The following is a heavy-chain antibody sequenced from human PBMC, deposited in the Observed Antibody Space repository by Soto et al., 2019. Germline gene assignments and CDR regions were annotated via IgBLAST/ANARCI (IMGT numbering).Heavy chain of an antibody. Sequence: QMLLQESGPGLLKPSQTLSLACTVSGDSVNSGSYYWSWIRQLPGKDLEWIGYIYFTGNSYYNPSLKRRLSMSVDASKNQFSLNLNSVTAADTAMYYCATTLYSSGPFASWGQGILVTVSS. CDR2: IYFTGNS. CDR3: ATTLYSSGPFAS. CDR1: GDSVNSGSYY. D-gene: IGHD6-25*01. J-gene: IGHJ4*02. V-gene: IGHV4-31*03.